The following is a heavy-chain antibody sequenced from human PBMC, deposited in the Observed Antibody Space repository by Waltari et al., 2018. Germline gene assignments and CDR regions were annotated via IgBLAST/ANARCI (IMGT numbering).Heavy chain of an antibody. D-gene: IGHD6-13*01. CDR2: INHSGST. V-gene: IGHV4-34*01. Sequence: QVQLQQWGAGLLTPSETLSLTCAVYGGSFSGYYWSWIRQPPGKGLEWIGEINHSGSTNYNPSLKSRVNISVDTSKNQFSLKLSSVTAADTAVYYCARGYSSSWYVGWFDPWGQGTL. CDR3: ARGYSSSWYVGWFDP. J-gene: IGHJ5*02. CDR1: GGSFSGYY.